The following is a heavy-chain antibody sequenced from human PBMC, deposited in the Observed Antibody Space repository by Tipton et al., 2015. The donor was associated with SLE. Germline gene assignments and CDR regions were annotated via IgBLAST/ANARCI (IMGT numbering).Heavy chain of an antibody. D-gene: IGHD3-10*01. CDR3: AREGAEKVRTSYYYYMDV. Sequence: TLSLTCFVSGGSIGSRPYYWSWIRQPPGKGLEWIGHISYSGSTHYNSSLKSRVTMSLDASKNQFSLTVSSVTAADTAVYHCAREGAEKVRTSYYYYMDVWGKGTTVTISS. J-gene: IGHJ6*03. CDR2: ISYSGST. CDR1: GGSIGSRPYY. V-gene: IGHV4-61*01.